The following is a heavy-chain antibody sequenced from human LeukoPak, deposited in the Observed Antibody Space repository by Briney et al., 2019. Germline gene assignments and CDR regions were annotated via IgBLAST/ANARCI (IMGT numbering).Heavy chain of an antibody. Sequence: ASVKVSCKASGYICTSYAMHWVRQAPGQRLEWMGRINAGNGNTKYSQKFQGRVTISRDTSANTAYMELSSLGSEDTAVYYCARGLYDSSGYYFENVLGYWGQGTLVTVSS. CDR3: ARGLYDSSGYYFENVLGY. V-gene: IGHV1-3*01. CDR1: GYICTSYA. J-gene: IGHJ4*02. CDR2: INAGNGNT. D-gene: IGHD3-22*01.